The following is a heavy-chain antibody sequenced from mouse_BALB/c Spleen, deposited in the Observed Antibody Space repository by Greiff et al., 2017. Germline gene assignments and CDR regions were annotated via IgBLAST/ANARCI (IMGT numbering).Heavy chain of an antibody. CDR1: GFTFSSYA. J-gene: IGHJ1*01. CDR2: ISSGGST. Sequence: EVMLVESGGGLVKPGGSLKLSCAASGFTFSSYAMSWVRQTPEKRLEWVASISSGGSTYYPDSVKGRFTISRDNARNILYLQMSSLRSEDTAMYYCARGDYCSRNWYFDVWGAGTTVTVSS. CDR3: ARGDYCSRNWYFDV. D-gene: IGHD1-1*01. V-gene: IGHV5-6-5*01.